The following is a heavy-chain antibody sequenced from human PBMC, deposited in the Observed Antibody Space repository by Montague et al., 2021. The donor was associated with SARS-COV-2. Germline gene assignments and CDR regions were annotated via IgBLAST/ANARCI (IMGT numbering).Heavy chain of an antibody. CDR3: ARGSEYYYHPFDY. V-gene: IGHV4-4*07. D-gene: IGHD2/OR15-2a*01. CDR2: IYSNGDT. J-gene: IGHJ4*01. CDR1: GASMSGYH. Sequence: SETLSLTCTVSGASMSGYHWSWIRQPAGKALEWIGRIYSNGDTTXNPSLKSRLTKSVDTSERQFSLKMTSVSAADTVIYYCARGSEYYYHPFDYWGHGNLVTVSS.